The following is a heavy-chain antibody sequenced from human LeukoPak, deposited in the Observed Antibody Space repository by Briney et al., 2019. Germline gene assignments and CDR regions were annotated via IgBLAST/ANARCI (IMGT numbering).Heavy chain of an antibody. Sequence: PGGSLRLSCAASGFTVSGTHMSWVRQAPGKGLEWVSAMYTGGTTYYADSVTGRFIVSGDTSRNTLFLHMNSLRAEDTAVYYCAKDEATSGGGLASWGQGTLVIVSS. J-gene: IGHJ5*01. CDR3: AKDEATSGGGLAS. CDR2: MYTGGTT. CDR1: GFTVSGTH. V-gene: IGHV3-53*01. D-gene: IGHD3-16*01.